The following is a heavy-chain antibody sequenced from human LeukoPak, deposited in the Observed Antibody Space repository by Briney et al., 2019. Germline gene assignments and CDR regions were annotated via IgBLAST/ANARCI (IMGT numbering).Heavy chain of an antibody. D-gene: IGHD6-19*01. CDR2: IRSKAYGGTT. Sequence: GGSLRLSCTASGFTFGDYAMSWVRQAPGKGLEWVGFIRSKAYGGTTEYAASVKGRFTISRDDSKSIAYLQMNSLKTEDTAVYYCTRDPVNRQWLVPDPFDYWGQGTLVTVSS. CDR3: TRDPVNRQWLVPDPFDY. J-gene: IGHJ4*02. CDR1: GFTFGDYA. V-gene: IGHV3-49*04.